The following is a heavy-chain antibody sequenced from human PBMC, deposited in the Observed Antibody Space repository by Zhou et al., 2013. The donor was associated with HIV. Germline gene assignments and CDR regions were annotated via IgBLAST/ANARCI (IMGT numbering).Heavy chain of an antibody. J-gene: IGHJ6*03. CDR3: ARNPYCSSTSCYYYYYYYMDV. CDR1: GYTFTGYY. Sequence: QVQLVQSGAEVKKPGASVKVSCKASGYTFTGYYMHWVRQAPGQGLEWMGWINPNSGGTNYAQKFQGRVTMTRDTSISTAYMELSRLRSEDTAVYYCARNPYCSSTSCYYYYYYYMDVWGKGTTVTVSS. CDR2: INPNSGGT. V-gene: IGHV1-2*02. D-gene: IGHD2-2*01.